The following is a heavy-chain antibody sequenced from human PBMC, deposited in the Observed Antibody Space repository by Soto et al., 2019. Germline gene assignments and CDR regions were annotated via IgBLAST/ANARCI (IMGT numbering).Heavy chain of an antibody. CDR1: GGTFSRYA. CDR3: ARASIHGSSWYFWFDP. CDR2: IIPMFGTT. J-gene: IGHJ5*01. D-gene: IGHD6-13*01. V-gene: IGHV1-69*01. Sequence: QVQLVQCGAEVRKPGSSVKVSCKASGGTFSRYAINWVRQAPGQGLEWMGGIIPMFGTTNYAQKFKRRVTITADESTSTVYMELNTLRSEDAAGYYCARASIHGSSWYFWFDPWGQGTLVTVSS.